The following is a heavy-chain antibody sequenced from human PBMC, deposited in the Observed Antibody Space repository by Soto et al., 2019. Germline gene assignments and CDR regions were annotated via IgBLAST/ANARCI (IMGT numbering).Heavy chain of an antibody. J-gene: IGHJ3*02. V-gene: IGHV5-10-1*04. Sequence: HGESLKISCKGSGYSFTSYWISWVRQMHGKGLEWMGRIDPSDSYTSYSPSFQGQVTISADKSISTAYLQWSSLKASDTAMYYCARPLGYCSGGSCYDAFDIWGQGTMVT. CDR3: ARPLGYCSGGSCYDAFDI. CDR1: GYSFTSYW. D-gene: IGHD2-15*01. CDR2: IDPSDSYT.